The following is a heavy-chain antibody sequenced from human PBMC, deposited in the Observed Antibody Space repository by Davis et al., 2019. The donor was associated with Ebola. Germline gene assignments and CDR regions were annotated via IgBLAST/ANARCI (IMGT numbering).Heavy chain of an antibody. CDR3: AKDVYRWQFLASPFDM. V-gene: IGHV3-9*01. Sequence: PGGSLGLSCVASGFTFDAYAMHWVRQAPGKGLEWVSGITWNSGATAYADSVKGRFIISRDNAKSSLYLQINSLRAEDSALYYCAKDVYRWQFLASPFDMWGQGTVVTVSS. D-gene: IGHD2/OR15-2a*01. J-gene: IGHJ3*02. CDR2: ITWNSGAT. CDR1: GFTFDAYA.